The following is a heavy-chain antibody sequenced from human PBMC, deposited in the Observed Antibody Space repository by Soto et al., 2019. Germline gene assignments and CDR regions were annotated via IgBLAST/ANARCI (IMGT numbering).Heavy chain of an antibody. CDR3: ASVMVPYYYDSSGHN. D-gene: IGHD3-22*01. CDR2: ISYDGNNK. J-gene: IGHJ4*02. V-gene: IGHV3-30-3*01. CDR1: GFTFSSYA. Sequence: GGSLRLTCAASGFTFSSYAMHWVRQAPGKGLGGVAGISYDGNNKYYAASVKDQFTNNRDNSKNTLYLQMNSLRAEDTAVYYCASVMVPYYYDSSGHNWGQGTLVTASS.